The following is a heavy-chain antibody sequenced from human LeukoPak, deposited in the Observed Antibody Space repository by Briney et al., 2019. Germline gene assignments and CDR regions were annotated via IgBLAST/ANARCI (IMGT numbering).Heavy chain of an antibody. D-gene: IGHD6-13*01. CDR2: IDPSDSYT. Sequence: LGESLRISCKGSGYSFTSYWISWVRQMPGKGLEWMGRIDPSDSYTNYSPSFQGHVTISADKSISTAYLQWSSLKASDSAMYYCARHEYSSSWYQGWFDPWGQGTLVTVSS. CDR3: ARHEYSSSWYQGWFDP. V-gene: IGHV5-10-1*01. CDR1: GYSFTSYW. J-gene: IGHJ5*02.